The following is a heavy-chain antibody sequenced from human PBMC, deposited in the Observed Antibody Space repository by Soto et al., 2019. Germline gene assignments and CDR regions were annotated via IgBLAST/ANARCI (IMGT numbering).Heavy chain of an antibody. D-gene: IGHD3-22*01. CDR1: GGSISSYY. J-gene: IGHJ6*02. CDR2: IYYSGST. V-gene: IGHV4-59*01. CDR3: ARGTYYYDSSGYGPYGMDV. Sequence: SETLSLTCTVSGGSISSYYWSWIRQPPGKGLEWIGYIYYSGSTNYNPSLKSRVTISVDTSKNQFSLKLSSVTAADTAVYYCARGTYYYDSSGYGPYGMDVWGQGTTVTVLL.